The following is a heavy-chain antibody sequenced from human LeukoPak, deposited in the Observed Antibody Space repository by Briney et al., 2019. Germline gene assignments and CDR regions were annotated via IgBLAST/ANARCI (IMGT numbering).Heavy chain of an antibody. Sequence: GGSLRLSCAASGFTFSSYSMNWVRQAPGKGLEWVSYISSSGSTIYYADSVEGRFTISRDNAKNSLYLQMNSLRAEDTAAYYCARGGLFAYYFDYWGQGTLVTVSS. D-gene: IGHD3-10*02. CDR2: ISSSGSTI. V-gene: IGHV3-48*04. CDR1: GFTFSSYS. CDR3: ARGGLFAYYFDY. J-gene: IGHJ4*02.